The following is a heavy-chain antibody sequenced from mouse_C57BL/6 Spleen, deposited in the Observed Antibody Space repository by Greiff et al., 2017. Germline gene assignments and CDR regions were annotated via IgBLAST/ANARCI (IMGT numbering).Heavy chain of an antibody. J-gene: IGHJ4*01. CDR2: ISYDGSN. Sequence: VQLQQSGPGLVKPSQSLSLTCSVTGYSITSGYYWNWLRQFPGNKLEWMGYISYDGSNNYNPFLKNRISITRDTSKNQFFLKLNSVTTEDTATYYCARAYDGYPYAMDYWGQGTSVTVSS. D-gene: IGHD2-3*01. CDR3: ARAYDGYPYAMDY. V-gene: IGHV3-6*01. CDR1: GYSITSGYY.